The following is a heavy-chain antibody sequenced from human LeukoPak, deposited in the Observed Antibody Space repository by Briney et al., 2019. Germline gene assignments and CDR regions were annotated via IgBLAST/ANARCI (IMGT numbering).Heavy chain of an antibody. D-gene: IGHD2-2*02. CDR2: ISGSGGST. V-gene: IGHV3-23*01. CDR3: AKDQGDYCSSFSCYSGDYGNIQQ. CDR1: GFTFSSYA. Sequence: GGSLRLSCAASGFTFSSYAMSWVRQAPGKGLEWVSAISGSGGSTYYTDSVKGRFTISRDNAKNTVYLQMNSLRAEDTAVYYCAKDQGDYCSSFSCYSGDYGNIQQWGQGTLVTVSS. J-gene: IGHJ1*01.